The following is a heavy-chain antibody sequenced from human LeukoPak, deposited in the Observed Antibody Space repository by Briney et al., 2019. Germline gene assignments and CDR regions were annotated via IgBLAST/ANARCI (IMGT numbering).Heavy chain of an antibody. CDR2: ISYSGGT. Sequence: SETLSLTCTVSGGSISSSSYYWGWIRQPPGKGLEWIGTISYSGGTYYNPSLKSRVTLSVDTSKNQFSLKLNSVTAADTALYYCARGDLLVVTVSRPDTWFDPWVQGTLVTVSS. V-gene: IGHV4-39*01. CDR3: ARGDLLVVTVSRPDTWFDP. J-gene: IGHJ5*02. CDR1: GGSISSSSYY. D-gene: IGHD2-21*02.